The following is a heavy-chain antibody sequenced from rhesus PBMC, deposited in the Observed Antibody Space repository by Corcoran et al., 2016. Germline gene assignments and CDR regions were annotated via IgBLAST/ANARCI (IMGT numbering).Heavy chain of an antibody. V-gene: IGHV3-118*01. D-gene: IGHD5-42*01. CDR3: ASRGSYCLDS. CDR1: GVTFSSSG. CDR2: IKRKSHNYET. Sequence: EVQLVESGGGLVQTGGSLRLACAACGVTFSSSGMHWVGQASWKGLGWVGSIKRKSHNYETGYALSVKVTFTISKYDSKTTAYLQMNSLKTADTAVYYCASRGSYCLDSWGQGVVVTVSS. J-gene: IGHJ6*01.